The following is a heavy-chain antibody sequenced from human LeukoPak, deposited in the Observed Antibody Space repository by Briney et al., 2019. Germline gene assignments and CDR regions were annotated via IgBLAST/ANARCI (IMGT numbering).Heavy chain of an antibody. CDR2: IYYSGST. D-gene: IGHD4-11*01. CDR3: ARLNRLPKVPY. Sequence: SETLSLTCIVSGDSISSTDHYWGWIRQPPGKGLEGIANIYYSGSTYYNPSLKSRVTISIDTSKNQFSLQLRSVTAADTAVYYWARLNRLPKVPYWGQGTLVTVSS. J-gene: IGHJ4*02. CDR1: GDSISSTDHY. V-gene: IGHV4-39*01.